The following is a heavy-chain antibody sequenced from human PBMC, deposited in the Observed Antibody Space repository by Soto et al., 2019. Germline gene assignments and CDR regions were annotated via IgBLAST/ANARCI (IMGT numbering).Heavy chain of an antibody. CDR3: ASGSWAEPGGDY. J-gene: IGHJ4*02. D-gene: IGHD1-26*01. V-gene: IGHV3-66*01. CDR1: GFTVSSNY. Sequence: GGSLRLSCAASGFTVSSNYMSWVRQAPGKGLEWVSVIYSGGSTYYADSVKGRFTISRDNSKNTLYLQMNSLRAEDTAVYYCASGSWAEPGGDYWGQGTLVTVSS. CDR2: IYSGGST.